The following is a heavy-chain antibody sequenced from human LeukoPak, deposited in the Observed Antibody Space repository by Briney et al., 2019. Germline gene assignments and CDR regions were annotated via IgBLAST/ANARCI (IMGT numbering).Heavy chain of an antibody. CDR2: IKKDQSEK. D-gene: IGHD1-7*01. J-gene: IGHJ4*02. V-gene: IGHV3-7*01. CDR1: GFAFSTHW. CDR3: ARSRQNWNYPHGF. Sequence: GGSPRLSCVASGFAFSTHWMSWVRQAPGKGLEWVANIKKDQSEKYYVDSVKGRFTISRDNARSSLYLQMNSLRVEDTGIYYCARSRQNWNYPHGFWGQGTLVTVSS.